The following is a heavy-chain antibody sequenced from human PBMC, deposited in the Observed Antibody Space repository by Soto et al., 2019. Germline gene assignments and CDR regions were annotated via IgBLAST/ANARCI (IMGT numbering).Heavy chain of an antibody. CDR2: IYYSGST. Sequence: SETLSLTCTVSGGSISRYYWSWIRQPPGKGLEWIGYIYYSGSTNYNPSLKSRVTISVDTSKNQFSLKLSSVTAADTAVYYCARDYHSGGAFDIWGQGTMVTVSS. CDR3: ARDYHSGGAFDI. CDR1: GGSISRYY. V-gene: IGHV4-59*01. J-gene: IGHJ3*02. D-gene: IGHD6-19*01.